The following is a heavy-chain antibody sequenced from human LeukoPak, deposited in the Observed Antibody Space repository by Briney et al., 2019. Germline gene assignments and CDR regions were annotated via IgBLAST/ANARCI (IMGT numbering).Heavy chain of an antibody. CDR1: GFTFSSYS. Sequence: GGSLRLSCAASGFTFSSYSMNWVRQAPGKGLEWVAVISYDGSNKYYADSVKGRFTISRDNSKNTLYLQMNSLRAEDTAVYYCARRLFAAMAPFDYWGQGTLVTVSS. CDR2: ISYDGSNK. CDR3: ARRLFAAMAPFDY. V-gene: IGHV3-30*03. J-gene: IGHJ4*02. D-gene: IGHD2-2*01.